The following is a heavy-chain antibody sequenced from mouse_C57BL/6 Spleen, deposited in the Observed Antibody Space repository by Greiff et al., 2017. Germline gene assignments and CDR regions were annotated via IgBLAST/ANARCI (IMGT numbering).Heavy chain of an antibody. D-gene: IGHD2-4*01. J-gene: IGHJ2*01. CDR2: IYPSDSET. Sequence: QVQLQQPGAELVRPGSSVKLSCKASGYTFTSYWLDWVKQRPGQGLEWIGNIYPSDSETHYNQKFKDKATLTVDKSSSTAYMQLSSLTSEDSAVYYCARTPLYYDYEGGYYFDYWGQGTTLTVSS. CDR3: ARTPLYYDYEGGYYFDY. V-gene: IGHV1-61*01. CDR1: GYTFTSYW.